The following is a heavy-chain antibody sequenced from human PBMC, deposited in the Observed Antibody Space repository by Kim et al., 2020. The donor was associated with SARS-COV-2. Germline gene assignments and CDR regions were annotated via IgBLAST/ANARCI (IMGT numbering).Heavy chain of an antibody. V-gene: IGHV4-4*02. Sequence: SETLSLTCAVSGGSISSSNWWSWVRQPPGKGLEWIGEIYHSGSTNYNPSLKSRVTISVDKSKNQFSLKLSSVTAADTAVYYCARDGMVRGNYYYGMDVWGQGTTVTVSS. D-gene: IGHD3-10*01. CDR2: IYHSGST. CDR3: ARDGMVRGNYYYGMDV. CDR1: GGSISSSNW. J-gene: IGHJ6*02.